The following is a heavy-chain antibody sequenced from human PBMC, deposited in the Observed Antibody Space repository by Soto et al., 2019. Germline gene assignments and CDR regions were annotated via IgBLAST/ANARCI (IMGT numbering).Heavy chain of an antibody. V-gene: IGHV1-8*01. CDR3: ARGRYYDSSGYRSYWYFDL. D-gene: IGHD3-22*01. Sequence: QVQLVQSGAEVKKPGASVKVSCKASGYTFTSYDINWVRQATGQGLEWMGWMNPNSGNTGYAQKFQGRVTMTRNTSISKAYRELSSLRSEDTAVYYCARGRYYDSSGYRSYWYFDLWGRGTLVTVSS. CDR1: GYTFTSYD. J-gene: IGHJ2*01. CDR2: MNPNSGNT.